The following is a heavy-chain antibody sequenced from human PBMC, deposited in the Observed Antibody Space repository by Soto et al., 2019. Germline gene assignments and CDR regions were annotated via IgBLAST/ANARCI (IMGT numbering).Heavy chain of an antibody. CDR1: GGSISSGGYS. CDR3: ARHPGYCSGSSCYGYYTMDV. CDR2: IYYSGST. D-gene: IGHD2-2*01. J-gene: IGHJ6*02. V-gene: IGHV4-31*03. Sequence: TLSHMCTVSGGSISSGGYSLCCIRLHTKKGLEWIGYIYYSGSTYYNPSLKSRVTISVDTSKNQFSLKLSSVTAADTAVYSCARHPGYCSGSSCYGYYTMDVWGQGTTVT.